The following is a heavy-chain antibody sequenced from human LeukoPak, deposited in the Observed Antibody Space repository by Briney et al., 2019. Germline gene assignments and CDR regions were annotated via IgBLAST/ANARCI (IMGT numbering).Heavy chain of an antibody. D-gene: IGHD2-2*01. Sequence: GGSLRLSXAASGFTFDDYAMHWVRQAPGKGLEWVSLISWDGGSTYYADSVKGRFTISRGNSKNSLYLQMNSLRAEDTALYYCAKDGAVVVPAAAVSYYYMDVWGKGTTVTVSS. V-gene: IGHV3-43D*04. J-gene: IGHJ6*03. CDR3: AKDGAVVVPAAAVSYYYMDV. CDR2: ISWDGGST. CDR1: GFTFDDYA.